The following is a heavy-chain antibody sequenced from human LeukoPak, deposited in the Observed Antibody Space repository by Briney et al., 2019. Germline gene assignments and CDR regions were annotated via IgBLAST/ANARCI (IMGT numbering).Heavy chain of an antibody. CDR3: ARVVVDYYYYGMDV. CDR2: IYYSGST. Sequence: SETLSLTCTVSGGSISSSSYYWGWIRQPPGKGLEWIGSIYYSGSTYYNPSLKSRVTISVDTSKNQFSLKLSSVTAADTAVYYCARVVVDYYYYGMDVWGQGTTVTVSS. J-gene: IGHJ6*02. CDR1: GGSISSSSYY. V-gene: IGHV4-39*07. D-gene: IGHD3-22*01.